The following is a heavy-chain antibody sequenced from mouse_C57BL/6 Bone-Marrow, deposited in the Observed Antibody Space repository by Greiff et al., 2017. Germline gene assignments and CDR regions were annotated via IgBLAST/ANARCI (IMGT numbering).Heavy chain of an antibody. V-gene: IGHV1-64*01. D-gene: IGHD2-3*01. CDR2: IHPNSGST. CDR3: AGGWLHFDY. Sequence: QVQLQQPGAELVKPGASVKLSCKASGYTFTSYWMHWVKQRPGQGLEWIGMIHPNSGSTNYNEKFKSKATLTVDKSSSTAYMQLRSLTSEDSAVYYCAGGWLHFDYWGQGTTLTVSS. J-gene: IGHJ2*01. CDR1: GYTFTSYW.